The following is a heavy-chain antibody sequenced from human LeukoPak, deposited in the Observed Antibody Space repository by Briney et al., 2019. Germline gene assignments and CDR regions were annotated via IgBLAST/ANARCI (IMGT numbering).Heavy chain of an antibody. J-gene: IGHJ4*02. V-gene: IGHV1-2*02. Sequence: ASVKVSCKASGYTFTGYYMHWVRQAPGQGLEWMGWINPNSGGANSAQNFQGRVAMTRDTSISTVYMELSRLRSDDTAVYYCASGFYDFWSGYPDWGQGTLVTVSS. CDR2: INPNSGGA. CDR1: GYTFTGYY. D-gene: IGHD3-3*01. CDR3: ASGFYDFWSGYPD.